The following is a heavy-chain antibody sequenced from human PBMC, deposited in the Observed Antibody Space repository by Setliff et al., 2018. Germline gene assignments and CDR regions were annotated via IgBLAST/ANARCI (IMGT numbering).Heavy chain of an antibody. CDR3: ARPSAGWTKPFDV. CDR1: GYSFSISW. D-gene: IGHD6-19*01. V-gene: IGHV5-51*01. J-gene: IGHJ3*01. Sequence: PGESLKISCQDSGYSFSISWIGWVRQMPGKGLDWMGIIYPGDSHIKYSPSLQGQVTISADKSINTAYLQWSSLKASDTAIYYCARPSAGWTKPFDVWGQGTMVTVSS. CDR2: IYPGDSHI.